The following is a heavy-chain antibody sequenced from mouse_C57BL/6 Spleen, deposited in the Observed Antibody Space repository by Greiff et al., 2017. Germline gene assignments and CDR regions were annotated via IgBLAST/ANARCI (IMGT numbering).Heavy chain of an antibody. D-gene: IGHD2-3*01. CDR3: ARGSDGYYPYYYAMDY. V-gene: IGHV5-17*01. CDR2: ISSGSSTI. J-gene: IGHJ4*01. Sequence: EVKLMESGGGLVKPGGSLKLSCAASGFTFSDYGMHWVRQAPEKGLEWVAYISSGSSTIYYADTVKGRFTISRDNGKNTLFLQMTSLRSEDTAMYYCARGSDGYYPYYYAMDYWGQGTSVTVSS. CDR1: GFTFSDYG.